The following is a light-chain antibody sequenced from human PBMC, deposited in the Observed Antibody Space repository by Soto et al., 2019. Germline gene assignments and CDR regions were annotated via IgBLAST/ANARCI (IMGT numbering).Light chain of an antibody. CDR1: SSDVGPHHS. CDR3: NSFTDTGNVM. Sequence: QSVLPQPASVSGSPGQSFTIPCTGSSSDVGPHHSVSRYQQHPGKAPKLIIFDVSNRPSGVSNRFSGSKSGNTASRNISGLQPEYEGDYYFNSFTDTGNVMLGGGTKETAL. J-gene: IGLJ2*01. V-gene: IGLV2-14*03. CDR2: DVS.